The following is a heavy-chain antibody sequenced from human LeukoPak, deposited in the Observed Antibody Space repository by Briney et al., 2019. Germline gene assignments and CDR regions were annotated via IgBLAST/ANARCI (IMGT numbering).Heavy chain of an antibody. CDR2: INAGNGNT. D-gene: IGHD2-15*01. CDR1: GYTFTSYA. Sequence: ASVKVSCKASGYTFTSYAMHWVRQAPGQRLEWMGWINAGNGNTKYSQKFQGRVTITRDTSASTAYMELSSPRSEDTAVYYCARTCSGGSCYENWFDPWGQGTLVTVSS. J-gene: IGHJ5*02. V-gene: IGHV1-3*01. CDR3: ARTCSGGSCYENWFDP.